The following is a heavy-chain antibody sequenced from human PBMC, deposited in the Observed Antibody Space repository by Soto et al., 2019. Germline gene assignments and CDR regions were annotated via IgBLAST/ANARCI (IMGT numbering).Heavy chain of an antibody. J-gene: IGHJ4*02. CDR2: TLPVFGTS. Sequence: QLHLVQSGSEVKKPGSSVRVSCKTSGGTLSNYGLSWVRLAPGQGLEWMGGTLPVFGTSNYAQKFQDRLTITADESTTTAYMDLTSLTSDDTAVYYCAREPSRYQSYYFDYWGQGTLVTVSS. D-gene: IGHD2-2*01. V-gene: IGHV1-69*12. CDR3: AREPSRYQSYYFDY. CDR1: GGTLSNYG.